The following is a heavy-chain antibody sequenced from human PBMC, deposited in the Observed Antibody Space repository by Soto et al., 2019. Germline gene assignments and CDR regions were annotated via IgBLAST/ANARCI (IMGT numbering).Heavy chain of an antibody. J-gene: IGHJ6*02. Sequence: GGSLRLSCAASGFTFGSYAMHWVRQAPGKGLEWVAVISYDGSNKYYADSVKGRFTISRDNSKNTLYLQMNSLRAEDTAVYYCARDFDTAMFSYYGMDVWGQGTTVTVSS. V-gene: IGHV3-30-3*01. CDR3: ARDFDTAMFSYYGMDV. CDR2: ISYDGSNK. CDR1: GFTFGSYA. D-gene: IGHD5-18*01.